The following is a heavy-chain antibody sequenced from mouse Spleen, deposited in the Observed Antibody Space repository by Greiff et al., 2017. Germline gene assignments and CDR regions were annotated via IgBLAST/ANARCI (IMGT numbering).Heavy chain of an antibody. Sequence: EVKVVESGAELVKPGASVKLSCTASGFNIKDTYMHWVKQRPEQGLEWIGRIDPANGNTKYDPKFQGKATITADTSSNTAYLQLSSLTSEDTAVYYCARDGNYPYYAMDYWGQGTSVTVSS. J-gene: IGHJ4*01. CDR2: IDPANGNT. D-gene: IGHD2-1*01. CDR1: GFNIKDTY. V-gene: IGHV14-3*02. CDR3: ARDGNYPYYAMDY.